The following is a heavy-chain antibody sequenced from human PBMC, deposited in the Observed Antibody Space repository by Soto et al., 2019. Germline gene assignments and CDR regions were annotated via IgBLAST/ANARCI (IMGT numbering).Heavy chain of an antibody. Sequence: QVQLVESGGGVVQPGRSLRLSCAASGFTFSSYGMHWVRQAPGEGLVGVVAISYDGSIQYYTDSAKGRFTISRDNSKGTLYLQMISRRAEDTAVYYCAKEVRAYSSSWCFDYWGQGTLVTVSS. CDR3: AKEVRAYSSSWCFDY. CDR1: GFTFSSYG. J-gene: IGHJ4*02. D-gene: IGHD6-13*01. V-gene: IGHV3-30*18. CDR2: ISYDGSIQ.